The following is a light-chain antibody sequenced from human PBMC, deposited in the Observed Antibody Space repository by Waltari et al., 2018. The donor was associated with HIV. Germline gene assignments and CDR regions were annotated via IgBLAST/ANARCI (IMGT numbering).Light chain of an antibody. J-gene: IGLJ2*01. CDR1: NSNIGSNY. V-gene: IGLV1-47*01. CDR2: KNN. Sequence: QSVLTQPPSASGTPGQRATISCFGSNSNIGSNYVYWYQQLPGMAPKLLIYKNNQRPSGVPDLFSCSKSCTSASLAISGLRSEDEADYYCAAWDDRLNLVFGGGTKLTVL. CDR3: AAWDDRLNLV.